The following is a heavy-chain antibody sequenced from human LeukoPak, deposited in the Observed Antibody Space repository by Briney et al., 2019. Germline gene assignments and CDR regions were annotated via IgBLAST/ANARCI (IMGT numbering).Heavy chain of an antibody. CDR3: GRPPCIAAAWFDP. D-gene: IGHD6-13*01. Sequence: PSETLSLTCTVSGDSISSSSYYWGWLRQPPGKGLEWIGSIYYTGSTYYNPSLKSRVTISVDTSKDQFSLKLSAVTAADTAVYFCGRPPCIAAAWFDPWGQGTLVTVSS. V-gene: IGHV4-39*01. J-gene: IGHJ5*02. CDR1: GDSISSSSYY. CDR2: IYYTGST.